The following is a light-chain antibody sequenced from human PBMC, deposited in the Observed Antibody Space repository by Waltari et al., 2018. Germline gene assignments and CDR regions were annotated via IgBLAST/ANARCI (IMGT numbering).Light chain of an antibody. CDR1: QGIRNY. CDR2: AAC. J-gene: IGKJ1*01. CDR3: QQLNCYQWT. Sequence: QLTQSPSSLSSSVGDRVTTTCRASQGIRNYSAWYQQKPGKAPKLLFYAACTLQSVVPSRFSGSGSTTYFTITISSLKPEDFATYYCQQLNCYQWTFGQGTKVEIK. V-gene: IGKV1-9*01.